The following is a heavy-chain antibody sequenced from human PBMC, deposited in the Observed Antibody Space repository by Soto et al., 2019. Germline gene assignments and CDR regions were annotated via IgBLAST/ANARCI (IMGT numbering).Heavy chain of an antibody. J-gene: IGHJ6*02. CDR2: INPNTGDT. V-gene: IGHV1-2*04. CDR3: ARGQGCTGDVLSYCSIDG. Sequence: SSVKVSCKASGYPFTGHQIHWVRQAPGQGLEWVGWINPNTGDTNYSQRFQGWVTMTSDTSISTAYMELTRLRSDDTAVYYRARGQGCTGDVLSYCSIDGRGQGSTVTVSS. CDR1: GYPFTGHQ. D-gene: IGHD2-21*02.